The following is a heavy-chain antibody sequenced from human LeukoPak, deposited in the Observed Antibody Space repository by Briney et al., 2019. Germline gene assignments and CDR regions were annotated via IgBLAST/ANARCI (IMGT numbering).Heavy chain of an antibody. Sequence: ASVKVSCKASGYTFTSYGISWVRQAPGQGLEWMGWISAYNGNTNYAQKLQGRVTMTTDTSTGTAYMELRSLRSDDTAVYYCARDPNYYGSGSYYNVGFFVLWGQGTLVTVSS. J-gene: IGHJ4*02. CDR2: ISAYNGNT. CDR1: GYTFTSYG. V-gene: IGHV1-18*01. D-gene: IGHD3-10*01. CDR3: ARDPNYYGSGSYYNVGFFVL.